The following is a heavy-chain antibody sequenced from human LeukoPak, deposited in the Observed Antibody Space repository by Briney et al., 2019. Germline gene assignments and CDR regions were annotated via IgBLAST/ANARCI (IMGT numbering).Heavy chain of an antibody. CDR3: ARDTAMAPYYYYGMDV. D-gene: IGHD5-18*01. CDR1: GGTFSSYA. CDR2: IIPILGIA. J-gene: IGHJ6*02. Sequence: SVKVSCKASGGTFSSYAISWVRQAPGQGLEWMGRIIPILGIANYAQKFQGRVTITADKSTSTAYMQLSSLRSEDTAVYYCARDTAMAPYYYYGMDVWGQGTTVTVSS. V-gene: IGHV1-69*04.